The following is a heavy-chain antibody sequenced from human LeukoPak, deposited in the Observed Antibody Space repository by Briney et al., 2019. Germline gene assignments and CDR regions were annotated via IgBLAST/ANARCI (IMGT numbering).Heavy chain of an antibody. Sequence: GRSLRLSCEASGFTFEDYVMHWVRQAPGKGLEWVSGISWNSGSLGYADSAKGRFTISRDNAKNSLYLQMNSLRPEDTALYYCVKDWTDGASDIWGQGTMVTVSS. CDR1: GFTFEDYV. CDR3: VKDWTDGASDI. CDR2: ISWNSGSL. J-gene: IGHJ3*02. V-gene: IGHV3-9*01. D-gene: IGHD3/OR15-3a*01.